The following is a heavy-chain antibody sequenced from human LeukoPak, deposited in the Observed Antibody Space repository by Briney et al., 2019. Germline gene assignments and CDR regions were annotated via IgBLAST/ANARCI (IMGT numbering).Heavy chain of an antibody. Sequence: SETLSLTCTVSGGSISSSSYYWGWIRQPPGKGLEWIGSIYYSGSTYYNPSLKSRVTISVDTSKNQFSLKLSSVTAADTAVYYCARVLMVRGSYYYYYMDVWGKGTTVTVSS. CDR1: GGSISSSSYY. CDR3: ARVLMVRGSYYYYYMDV. J-gene: IGHJ6*03. D-gene: IGHD3-10*01. CDR2: IYYSGST. V-gene: IGHV4-39*07.